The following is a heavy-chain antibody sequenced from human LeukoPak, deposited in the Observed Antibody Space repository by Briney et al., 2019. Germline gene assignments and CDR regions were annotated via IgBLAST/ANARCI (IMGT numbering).Heavy chain of an antibody. V-gene: IGHV4-59*11. D-gene: IGHD6-13*01. CDR3: ARERITTAGRSYYFDY. J-gene: IGHJ4*02. Sequence: SETLSLTCTVSGGSINSHYCNWIRQSPGKGLEWIGYIYNSGNINYNPSLKSRVTISVDTSKNQFSLKLSSVTAADTAVYYCARERITTAGRSYYFDYWGQGTLVTVSS. CDR2: IYNSGNI. CDR1: GGSINSHY.